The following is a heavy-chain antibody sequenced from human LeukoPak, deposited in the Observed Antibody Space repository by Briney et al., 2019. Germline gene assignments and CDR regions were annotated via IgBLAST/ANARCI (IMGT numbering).Heavy chain of an antibody. CDR2: INSDGSTT. V-gene: IGHV3-74*01. Sequence: GGSLRLSCAASGFTLSSHWMHWVRQAPGKGLVGVSRINSDGSTTNYADSVKGRFTISRDNAENTLYLQMNSLRVEDTAVYYCTRRVSATRWFDPWGQGTLVTVSS. D-gene: IGHD2-15*01. J-gene: IGHJ5*02. CDR3: TRRVSATRWFDP. CDR1: GFTLSSHW.